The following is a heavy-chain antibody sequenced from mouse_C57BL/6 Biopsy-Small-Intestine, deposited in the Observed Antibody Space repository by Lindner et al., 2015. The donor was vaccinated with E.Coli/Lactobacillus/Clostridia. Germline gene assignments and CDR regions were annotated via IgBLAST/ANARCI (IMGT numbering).Heavy chain of an antibody. V-gene: IGHV1-50*01. D-gene: IGHD1-3*01. Sequence: SVKVSCKASGYTFSSYGISWVRQAPGQGLEWMGWISDYNGNTNYAQKLQGRVTMTTDTSTSAAYMELRSLRSDDTAVYYCARDGFYDFWSGSLDVWGQGTTVTVSS. CDR1: GYTFSSYG. CDR2: ISDYNGNT. CDR3: ARDGFYDFWSGSLDV. J-gene: IGHJ1*01.